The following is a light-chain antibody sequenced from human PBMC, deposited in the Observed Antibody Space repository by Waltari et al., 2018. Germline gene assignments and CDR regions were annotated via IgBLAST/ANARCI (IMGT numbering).Light chain of an antibody. CDR1: RGISNS. CDR2: DTS. Sequence: DIRMTQSTSSLSAFVGDRVTINCRASRGISNSLAWYQQKPGKAPKMLIYDTSKLESGVPSMFSGSGSGTDYTLTISSLHPEDFATYYCQQYYVTLSLTFGGGTKVESK. J-gene: IGKJ4*01. CDR3: QQYYVTLSLT. V-gene: IGKV1-NL1*01.